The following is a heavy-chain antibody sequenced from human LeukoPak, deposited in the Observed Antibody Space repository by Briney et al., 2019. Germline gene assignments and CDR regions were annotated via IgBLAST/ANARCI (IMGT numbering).Heavy chain of an antibody. CDR3: ARRASPCCRFDS. J-gene: IGHJ4*02. Sequence: SETLSLTCTVSGGSISSSSYYWGWIRQPPGKGLEWIGSIYYSGSTYYNPSLKSRVNISVDTSNNNQFSLKLSSVAAADTAVYYCARRASPCCRFDSWGQGTLVTVSS. CDR2: IYYSGST. CDR1: GGSISSSSYY. V-gene: IGHV4-39*01. D-gene: IGHD2-15*01.